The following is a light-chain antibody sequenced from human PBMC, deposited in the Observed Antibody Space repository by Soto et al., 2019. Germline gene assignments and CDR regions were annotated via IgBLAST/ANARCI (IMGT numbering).Light chain of an antibody. V-gene: IGKV3-15*01. CDR2: GAS. CDR3: QQYGSSPIT. CDR1: QSVSSK. Sequence: IVMTQSPATLSVSPWEGATLSCRASQSVSSKLAWYQQKPGQAPRLLIYGASTRATGIPARFSGSGSGTDFTLTISRLEPEDFAVYYCQQYGSSPITFGQGTRLEIK. J-gene: IGKJ5*01.